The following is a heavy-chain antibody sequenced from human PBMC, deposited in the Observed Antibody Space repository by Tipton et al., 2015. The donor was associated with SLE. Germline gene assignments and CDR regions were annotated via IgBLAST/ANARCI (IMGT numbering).Heavy chain of an antibody. CDR3: ARSPSILPAASDVFDI. CDR1: GDSFSSTTYY. CDR2: VYATGST. D-gene: IGHD2-15*01. V-gene: IGHV4-61*02. Sequence: TLSLTCTVSGDSFSSTTYYWSWIRQPAGKGLEWIGRVYATGSTTYNPSLESRLTISVDTSNNQFSLRLNSVTAADTAVYFCARSPSILPAASDVFDIWGQGALVTVSS. J-gene: IGHJ4*02.